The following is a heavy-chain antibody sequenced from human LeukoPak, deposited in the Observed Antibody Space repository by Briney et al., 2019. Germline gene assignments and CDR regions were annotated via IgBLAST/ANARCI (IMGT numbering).Heavy chain of an antibody. CDR1: GFTFSSYW. CDR3: ARGSGRITIFGVPY. V-gene: IGHV3-7*01. CDR2: IKQDGSEK. J-gene: IGHJ4*02. D-gene: IGHD3-3*01. Sequence: PGGSLRLSCAASGFTFSSYWMSWVRQAPGKGLEWVANIKQDGSEKYYVDSVKGRFTISRDNAKNSLYLQMNSLRAEDTAVYYCARGSGRITIFGVPYWGQGTLVTVSS.